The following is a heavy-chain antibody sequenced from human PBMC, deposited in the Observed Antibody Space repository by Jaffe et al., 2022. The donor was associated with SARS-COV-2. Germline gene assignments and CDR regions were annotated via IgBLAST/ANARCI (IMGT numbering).Heavy chain of an antibody. CDR2: ITTSGYFI. D-gene: IGHD1-26*01. Sequence: EVQLVESGGGLVKPGGSLRLSCAASGFNFSTYTFNWVRQAPGKGLEWVSSITTSGYFIYYADSVKGRFTISRDNTKNFLYLQMDSLRAADTAVYYCARRVGAIGLDYWGQGTLVIVSS. J-gene: IGHJ4*02. CDR1: GFNFSTYT. CDR3: ARRVGAIGLDY. V-gene: IGHV3-21*01.